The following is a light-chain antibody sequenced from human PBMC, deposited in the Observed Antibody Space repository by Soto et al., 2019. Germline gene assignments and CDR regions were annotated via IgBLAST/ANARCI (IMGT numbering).Light chain of an antibody. Sequence: QSVLTQPPSASGAPGQRVTLSCIGGSSNVGFNAVNWYQQLPGAAPKLLIHGNSQRPSGVPDRFSGSKSGTSASLAIIGLRAEDEAHYDCAAWDDSLRGVVFGWGIKLTVL. J-gene: IGLJ3*02. CDR3: AAWDDSLRGVV. CDR2: GNS. V-gene: IGLV1-47*02. CDR1: SSNVGFNA.